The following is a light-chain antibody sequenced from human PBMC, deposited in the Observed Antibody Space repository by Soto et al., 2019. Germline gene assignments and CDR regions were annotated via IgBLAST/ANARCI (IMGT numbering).Light chain of an antibody. V-gene: IGKV3-11*01. CDR3: QQRSNWPLT. CDR1: QSVSTY. CDR2: DAS. Sequence: EIVLTQSPATLSLSPGERATLSCRASQSVSTYFAWYQQKPGQAPRLLIYDASNRATGIPARFSGSGSGTDFTLTISSLEPEDFSVYYCQQRSNWPLTFGQRTRLEIK. J-gene: IGKJ1*01.